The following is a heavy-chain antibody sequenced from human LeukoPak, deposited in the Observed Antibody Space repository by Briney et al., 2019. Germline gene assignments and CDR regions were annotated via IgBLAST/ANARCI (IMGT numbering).Heavy chain of an antibody. CDR1: GGSISSSSYY. J-gene: IGHJ2*01. CDR3: ARVDQVAARPLYWYFDL. V-gene: IGHV4-39*07. Sequence: SETLSVNCTVSGGSISSSSYYWGWIRQPPGKGLEWIGSIYYSGSTYYNPSLKSRVTISVDTSKNQFSLKLSSVTAADTAVYYCARVDQVAARPLYWYFDLWGRGTLVTVSS. CDR2: IYYSGST. D-gene: IGHD6-25*01.